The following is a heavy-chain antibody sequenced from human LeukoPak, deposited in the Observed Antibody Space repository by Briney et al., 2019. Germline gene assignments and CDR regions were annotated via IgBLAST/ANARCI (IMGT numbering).Heavy chain of an antibody. CDR2: IVGSGGNM. J-gene: IGHJ4*02. V-gene: IGHV3-23*01. CDR1: GFGFSSYA. Sequence: PGGSLRLSCAASGFGFSSYAMSWVRQAPGKGLEWVSAIVGSGGNMYYADSVKGRFTISRGNFKSTLYLQMNSLRAEDTAVYYCAKGLTWDSTSCSDWGQGTLVTVSS. CDR3: AKGLTWDSTSCSD. D-gene: IGHD2-2*01.